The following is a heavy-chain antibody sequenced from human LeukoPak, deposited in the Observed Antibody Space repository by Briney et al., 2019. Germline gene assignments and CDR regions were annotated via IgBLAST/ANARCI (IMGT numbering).Heavy chain of an antibody. CDR2: INPNSGGT. CDR3: ARIFHLDIVVVPAATPFDY. CDR1: GYTFTVYY. V-gene: IGHV1-2*02. Sequence: ASVKVSCKASGYTFTVYYMHWVRQAPGQGLEWMGWINPNSGGTNYAQKFQGRVTMTRDTSISTAYMELSRLRSDDTAVYYCARIFHLDIVVVPAATPFDYWGQGTLVTVSS. D-gene: IGHD2-2*03. J-gene: IGHJ4*02.